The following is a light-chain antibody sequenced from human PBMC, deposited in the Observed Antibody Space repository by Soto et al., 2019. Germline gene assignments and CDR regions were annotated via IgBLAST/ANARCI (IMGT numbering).Light chain of an antibody. J-gene: IGKJ2*01. CDR1: QSISSW. CDR2: KAS. Sequence: DIQMTQSPSTLSASAGDRVTITCRASQSISSWLASYQQKPGKAPKLLIYKASSLESGVQSRFSGGGYATDFTLTISSLQPDYVATYYCQQYNSYSTFGQGTKLEIK. V-gene: IGKV1-5*03. CDR3: QQYNSYST.